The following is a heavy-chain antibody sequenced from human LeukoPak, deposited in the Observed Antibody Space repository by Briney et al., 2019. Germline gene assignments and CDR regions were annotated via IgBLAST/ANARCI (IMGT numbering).Heavy chain of an antibody. CDR3: ARGAYQKNYGMDV. CDR1: GGSISSSSYY. D-gene: IGHD2-2*01. J-gene: IGHJ6*02. CDR2: IYYSGST. V-gene: IGHV4-39*01. Sequence: KASETLSLTCTVSGGSISSSSYYWGWIRQPPGKGLEWIGSIYYSGSTYYNPSLKSRVTISVDTSMNQFSLKLSSVTAADTAVYYCARGAYQKNYGMDVRGQGTTVTVSS.